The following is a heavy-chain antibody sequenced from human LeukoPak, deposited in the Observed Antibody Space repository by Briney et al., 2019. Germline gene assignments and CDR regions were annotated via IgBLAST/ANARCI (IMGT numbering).Heavy chain of an antibody. CDR3: ARGDYYDSSGSTAFDY. CDR2: IIPIFGTA. CDR1: GGTFSSYA. V-gene: IGHV1-69*05. Sequence: ASVKVSCKASGGTFSSYAISWVRQAPGQGLEWMGRIIPIFGTANYAQKFQGRVTITTDESTSTAYMELSSLRSEDTAVYYCARGDYYDSSGSTAFDYWGQGTLVTVSS. J-gene: IGHJ4*02. D-gene: IGHD3-22*01.